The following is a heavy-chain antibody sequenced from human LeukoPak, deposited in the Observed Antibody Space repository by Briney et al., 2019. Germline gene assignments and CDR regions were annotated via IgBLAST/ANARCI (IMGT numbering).Heavy chain of an antibody. CDR2: IYYSGST. J-gene: IGHJ4*02. Sequence: SETLSLTCTVSGGSISSYYWSWIRQPPGKGLERIGYIYYSGSTNYNPSLKSRVTISVDTSKNQFSLKLSSVTAADTAVYYCARTNGNTLSWEFDYWGQGTLVTVSS. D-gene: IGHD1-26*01. V-gene: IGHV4-59*01. CDR1: GGSISSYY. CDR3: ARTNGNTLSWEFDY.